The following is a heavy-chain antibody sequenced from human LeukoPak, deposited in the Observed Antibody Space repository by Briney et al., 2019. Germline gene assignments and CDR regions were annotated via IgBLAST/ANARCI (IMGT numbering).Heavy chain of an antibody. D-gene: IGHD2-21*01. CDR1: GFTVSSDY. V-gene: IGHV3-66*01. CDR3: ARAIVWNAFDI. CDR2: IYGSGST. Sequence: PGGSPRLSCAASGFTVSSDYMNWVRQAPGKGLEWVSVIYGSGSTYYADSVKGRFTISKDNSKNTLYLQMNSLRAEDTAVYYCARAIVWNAFDIWGQGTMVTVSS. J-gene: IGHJ3*02.